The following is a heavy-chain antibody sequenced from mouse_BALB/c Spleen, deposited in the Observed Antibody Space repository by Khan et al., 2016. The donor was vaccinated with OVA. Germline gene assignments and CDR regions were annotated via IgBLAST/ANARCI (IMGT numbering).Heavy chain of an antibody. Sequence: EVELVESGGGLVKPGGSLKLSCAASGFTFSNYGVPWVRQTPEKRLEWVASISSGDTTYYPDSVKGRFTISRDNARNIPFLQMSSLRSEDTAMYYCARDYWFAYWGQGTLVTVSA. J-gene: IGHJ3*01. CDR3: ARDYWFAY. V-gene: IGHV5-6-5*01. CDR1: GFTFSNYG. CDR2: ISSGDTT.